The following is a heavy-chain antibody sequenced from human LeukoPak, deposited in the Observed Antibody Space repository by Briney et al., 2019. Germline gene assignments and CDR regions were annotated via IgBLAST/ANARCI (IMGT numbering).Heavy chain of an antibody. J-gene: IGHJ4*02. Sequence: ASVKVSCKASGGTFGSYAISWVRQAPGQGLEWMGGIIPIFGTANYAQKFQGRVTITADESTSTAYMELSSLRSEDTAVYYCAIYGDYGGGYFDYWGQGTLVTVSS. CDR1: GGTFGSYA. V-gene: IGHV1-69*01. CDR2: IIPIFGTA. D-gene: IGHD4-17*01. CDR3: AIYGDYGGGYFDY.